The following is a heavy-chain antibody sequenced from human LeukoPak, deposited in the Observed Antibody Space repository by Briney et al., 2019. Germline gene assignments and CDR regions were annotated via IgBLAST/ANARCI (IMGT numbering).Heavy chain of an antibody. CDR2: ISGSGGST. Sequence: GGSLRLSCAASGFTFSDYYMSWVRQAPGKGLEWVSAISGSGGSTYYADSVKGGFTISRDNSENTLYLQMNSLRVDDTAVYYCARVSYYDLWSGPGYFDYWGQGTPVTVSA. CDR3: ARVSYYDLWSGPGYFDY. J-gene: IGHJ4*02. CDR1: GFTFSDYY. V-gene: IGHV3-23*01. D-gene: IGHD3-3*01.